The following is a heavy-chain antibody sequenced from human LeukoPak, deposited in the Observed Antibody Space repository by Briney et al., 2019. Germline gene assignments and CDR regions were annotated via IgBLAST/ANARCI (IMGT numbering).Heavy chain of an antibody. CDR3: AKDGKMGGPVGATWRYYFDY. CDR2: ISGSGGST. J-gene: IGHJ4*02. CDR1: GFTFSSYA. V-gene: IGHV3-23*01. Sequence: GGSLRLSCAASGFTFSSYAMSWVRQAPGKGLEWVSAISGSGGSTYYADSVKGRFTISRDNSKNTLYLQMNSLRAEDTAVYYCAKDGKMGGPVGATWRYYFDYWGQGTLVTVSS. D-gene: IGHD1-26*01.